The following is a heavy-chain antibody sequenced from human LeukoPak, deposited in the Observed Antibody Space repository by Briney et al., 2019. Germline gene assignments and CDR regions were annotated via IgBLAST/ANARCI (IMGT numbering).Heavy chain of an antibody. J-gene: IGHJ5*02. D-gene: IGHD3-16*02. CDR2: INHSGST. V-gene: IGHV4-34*01. CDR1: GGSFSGYY. CDR3: ARGQYYDYVWGSYRYNWFDP. Sequence: LETLSLTCAVYGGSFSGYYWSWIRQPPGKGLEWIGEINHSGSTNYNPSLKSRVTISVDTSKNQFSLKLSSVTAADTAVYYCARGQYYDYVWGSYRYNWFDPWGQGTLVTVSS.